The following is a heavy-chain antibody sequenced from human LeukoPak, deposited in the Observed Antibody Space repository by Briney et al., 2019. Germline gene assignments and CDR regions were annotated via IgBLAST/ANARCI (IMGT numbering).Heavy chain of an antibody. D-gene: IGHD3-9*01. Sequence: PGGSLRLSCAASGFTFSSYAMSWVRQAPGKGLEWVSAISGSGGSTYYADSVKGRFTISRDNSKNTLYLQMNSLRAEDTAVYYCAKDSVLRYFDWGANFDYWGQGTLVTVSS. CDR2: ISGSGGST. J-gene: IGHJ4*02. V-gene: IGHV3-23*01. CDR3: AKDSVLRYFDWGANFDY. CDR1: GFTFSSYA.